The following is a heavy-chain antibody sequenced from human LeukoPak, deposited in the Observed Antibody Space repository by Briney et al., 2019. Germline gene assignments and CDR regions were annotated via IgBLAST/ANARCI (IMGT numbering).Heavy chain of an antibody. J-gene: IGHJ4*02. Sequence: GGSLRLSCAASGFTFSTYWMTWVRQAPGKGLEWVANIKQDGSDKYYVDSVKGRSTISRDNAKNSLYLQMNSLRAEDTAVYYCARGVPSGLDYFDCWGQGTLVTASS. CDR2: IKQDGSDK. V-gene: IGHV3-7*01. CDR3: ARGVPSGLDYFDC. CDR1: GFTFSTYW. D-gene: IGHD6-19*01.